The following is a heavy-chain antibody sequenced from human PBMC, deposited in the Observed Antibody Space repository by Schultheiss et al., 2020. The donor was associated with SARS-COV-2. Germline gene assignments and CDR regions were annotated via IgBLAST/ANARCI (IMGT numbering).Heavy chain of an antibody. CDR1: GFTFSSYG. J-gene: IGHJ4*02. CDR2: IYSGGST. D-gene: IGHD3-10*01. V-gene: IGHV3-53*01. CDR3: ARERFGSD. Sequence: GGSLRLSCAASGFTFSSYGMHWVRQAPGKGLEWVSVIYSGGSTYYADSVKGRFTISRDNSKNTLYLQMNSLRAEDTAVYYCARERFGSDWGQGTLVTVSS.